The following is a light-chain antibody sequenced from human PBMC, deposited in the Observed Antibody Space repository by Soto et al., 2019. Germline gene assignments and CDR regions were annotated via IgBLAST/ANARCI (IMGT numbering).Light chain of an antibody. V-gene: IGLV2-14*01. CDR3: SSYTSSSTSL. CDR1: SSDVGGYNY. J-gene: IGLJ1*01. Sequence: QSALPQPASVSGSPGQSITISCTGTSSDVGGYNYVSWYQQHPGKAPKLMIYDVSNRPSGVSNRFSGSKSGNTASLTISGLQAEDEADYYCSSYTSSSTSLFGTGTKVTVL. CDR2: DVS.